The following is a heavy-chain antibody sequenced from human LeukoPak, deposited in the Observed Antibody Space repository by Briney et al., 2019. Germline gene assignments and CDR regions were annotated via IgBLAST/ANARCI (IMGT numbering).Heavy chain of an antibody. CDR3: ARSNWNELGY. CDR2: IYYSGST. J-gene: IGHJ4*02. D-gene: IGHD1-20*01. V-gene: IGHV4-59*01. Sequence: PSETLSLTCTVSGGSISSYYWSWIRQPPGKGLEWSGYIYYSGSTNYNPSLKSRVTISVDTSKNQFSLKLSSVTAADTAVYYCARSNWNELGYWGQGTLVTVSS. CDR1: GGSISSYY.